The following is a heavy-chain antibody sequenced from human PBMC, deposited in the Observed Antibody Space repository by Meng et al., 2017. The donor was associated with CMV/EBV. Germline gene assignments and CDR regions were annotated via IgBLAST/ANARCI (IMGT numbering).Heavy chain of an antibody. Sequence: GVRLPWLRPSPGSALSSLALVASAAHNRYTPSLRGRLTLTEATSKSQVVLTMTDMHPVDTGTYYCAHRRYGGTNYAFFDPWGQGLLVTVSS. CDR2: VASAAHN. D-gene: IGHD4-23*01. CDR1: GVR. V-gene: IGHV2-5*02. J-gene: IGHJ5*02. CDR3: AHRRYGGTNYAFFDP.